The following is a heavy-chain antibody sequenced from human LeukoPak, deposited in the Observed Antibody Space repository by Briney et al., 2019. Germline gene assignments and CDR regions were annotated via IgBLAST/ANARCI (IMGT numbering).Heavy chain of an antibody. CDR3: ARDYSIAVAGYYYYYYYMDV. Sequence: SETLSLTCAVYGGSFSGYYWSWIRQPPGKGLEWIGEINHSGSTNYNPSLKSRVTISVDTSKNQFSLKLSSVTAADTAVYYCARDYSIAVAGYYYYYYYMDVWGKGTTVTVSS. CDR2: INHSGST. D-gene: IGHD6-19*01. J-gene: IGHJ6*03. V-gene: IGHV4-34*01. CDR1: GGSFSGYY.